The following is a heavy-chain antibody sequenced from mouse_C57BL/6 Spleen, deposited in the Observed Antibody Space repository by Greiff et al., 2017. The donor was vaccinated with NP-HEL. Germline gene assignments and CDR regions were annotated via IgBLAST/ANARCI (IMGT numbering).Heavy chain of an antibody. V-gene: IGHV5-15*04. CDR3: ARQAYYSNYGYFDV. J-gene: IGHJ1*03. CDR2: ISNLAYSI. CDR1: GFTFSDYG. D-gene: IGHD2-5*01. Sequence: EVKLEESGGGLVQPGGSLKLSCAASGFTFSDYGMAWVRQAPRKGPEWVAFISNLAYSIYYADTVTGRFTISRENAKNTLYLEMSSLRSEDTAMYYCARQAYYSNYGYFDVWGTGTTVTVSS.